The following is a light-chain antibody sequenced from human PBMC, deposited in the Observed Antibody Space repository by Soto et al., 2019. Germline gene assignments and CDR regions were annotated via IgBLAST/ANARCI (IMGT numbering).Light chain of an antibody. CDR3: QQYGSSPLYT. CDR2: GAS. J-gene: IGKJ2*01. Sequence: EIVLTQSPGTLSLSPGERATLSCRASQSVSSSYLAWYQQKPGQAPRLLIYGASSSATGIPDRFSGSGSGTDFTLTISILEPEDVAVYYCQQYGSSPLYTFGQGTKLEIK. V-gene: IGKV3-20*01. CDR1: QSVSSSY.